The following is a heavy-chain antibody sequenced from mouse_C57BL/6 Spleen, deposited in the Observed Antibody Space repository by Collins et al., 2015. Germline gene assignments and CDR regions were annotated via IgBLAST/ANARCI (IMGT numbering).Heavy chain of an antibody. D-gene: IGHD2-4*01. Sequence: QVQLQQSGAELVRPGTSVKISCKASGYTFTNYWLGWVKQRPGHGLEWIGDIYPGGGYTNYNEKFKGKATLTADTSSSTAYMQLSSLTSEDSAVYFCARSYGSTMITTGAWFAYWGQVTLVTVSA. V-gene: IGHV1-63*02. CDR1: GYTFTNYW. J-gene: IGHJ3*01. CDR3: ARSYGSTMITTGAWFAY. CDR2: IYPGGGYT.